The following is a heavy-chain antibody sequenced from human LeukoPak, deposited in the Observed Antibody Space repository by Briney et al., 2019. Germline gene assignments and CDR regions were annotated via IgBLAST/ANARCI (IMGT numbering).Heavy chain of an antibody. V-gene: IGHV3-48*01. D-gene: IGHD1-1*01. CDR3: ARGPYKYVISANPDY. CDR1: GFTCSDYS. CDR2: ISSIGATI. J-gene: IGHJ4*02. Sequence: GGSLRLSCAASGFTCSDYSMNWVRQATGKGLEWVSYISSIGATIYYADSVKGRFTISRDNAKNSLFLQMNSLRAEDTAVYYCARGPYKYVISANPDYWGQGTLVTVSS.